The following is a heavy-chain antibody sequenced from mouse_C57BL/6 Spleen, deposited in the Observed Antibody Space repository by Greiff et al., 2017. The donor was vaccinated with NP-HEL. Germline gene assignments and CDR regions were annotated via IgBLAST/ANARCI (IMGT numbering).Heavy chain of an antibody. CDR3: ARYNSGTEDYYAMDY. CDR1: GFTFTDYY. Sequence: EVQVVESGGGLVQPGGSLSLSCAASGFTFTDYYMSWVRQPPGKALEWLGFIRNKANGYTTEYSASVKGRFTISRDNSQSILYLQMNALRAEDSATYYCARYNSGTEDYYAMDYWGQGTSVTVSS. J-gene: IGHJ4*01. CDR2: IRNKANGYTT. V-gene: IGHV7-3*01. D-gene: IGHD4-1*01.